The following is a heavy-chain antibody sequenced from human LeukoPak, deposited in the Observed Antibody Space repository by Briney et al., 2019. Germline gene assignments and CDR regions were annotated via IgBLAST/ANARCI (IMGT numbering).Heavy chain of an antibody. CDR2: ISGSGTYI. J-gene: IGHJ4*02. V-gene: IGHV3-21*01. CDR3: ARMPHYGDLNYSFDY. Sequence: PGGSLRLSCVASGFTFGKYWMSWVRQAPGKGLEWVSSISGSGTYIYHGDLVKGRFTISRDNAKNSLYLQMNSLGAEDTALYYCARMPHYGDLNYSFDYWGQGTLVTVSS. D-gene: IGHD4-17*01. CDR1: GFTFGKYW.